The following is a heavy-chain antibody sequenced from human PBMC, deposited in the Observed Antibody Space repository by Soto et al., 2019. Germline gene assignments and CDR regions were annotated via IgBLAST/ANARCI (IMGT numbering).Heavy chain of an antibody. CDR2: IIPIFGTA. Sequence: SVKVSCKASGGTFSSYAISWVRQAPGQGLEWMGGIIPIFGTANYAQKFQGRVTITADESTSTAYMELSSLRSEDTAVYYCARDRRHYGVYYYGMDVWGQGTTVTVSS. CDR1: GGTFSSYA. D-gene: IGHD4-17*01. V-gene: IGHV1-69*13. J-gene: IGHJ6*02. CDR3: ARDRRHYGVYYYGMDV.